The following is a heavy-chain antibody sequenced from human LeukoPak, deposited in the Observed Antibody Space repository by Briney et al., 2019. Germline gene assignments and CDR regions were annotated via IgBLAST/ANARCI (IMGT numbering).Heavy chain of an antibody. D-gene: IGHD2-15*01. Sequence: GGSLRLSCAVPGFTFSSYSMNWVRQAPGKGLEWVSSISSSSSYIYYADSVKGRFTISRDNAKNSLYLQMNSLRAEDTAVYSCARDFCSGGSCYIDYWGQGTLVTVSS. V-gene: IGHV3-21*01. J-gene: IGHJ4*02. CDR3: ARDFCSGGSCYIDY. CDR2: ISSSSSYI. CDR1: GFTFSSYS.